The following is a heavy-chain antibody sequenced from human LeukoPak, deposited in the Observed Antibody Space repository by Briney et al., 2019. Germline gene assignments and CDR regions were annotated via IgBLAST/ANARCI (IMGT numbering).Heavy chain of an antibody. CDR3: ARHNYYGSGSPNFDY. D-gene: IGHD3-10*01. CDR1: GGSISSSSYY. V-gene: IGHV4-39*01. CDR2: IYYSGST. Sequence: SETLSLTCTVSGGSISSSSYYWGWIRQPPGKGLEWIGGIYYSGSTYYNPSLKSRVTISVDTSKNQFALKLSSVTAADTAVYYCARHNYYGSGSPNFDYWGQGTLVTVSS. J-gene: IGHJ4*02.